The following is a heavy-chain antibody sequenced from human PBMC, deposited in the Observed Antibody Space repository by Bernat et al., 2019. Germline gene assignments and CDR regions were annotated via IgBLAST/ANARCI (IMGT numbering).Heavy chain of an antibody. CDR3: ASGGYVDYYNGMDV. V-gene: IGHV4-39*01. D-gene: IGHD3-16*01. CDR2: ISYRVTT. J-gene: IGHJ6*02. Sequence: QLQLQESGPGLVKPSETLSLTCTVSGGSISNSNYYWGWIRQPPGKGLEWIGSISYRVTTYYNPSLKSRVNISVDTSKKQFSLKLSSVTATDTAVYYCASGGYVDYYNGMDVWGQGTTVTVSS. CDR1: GGSISNSNYY.